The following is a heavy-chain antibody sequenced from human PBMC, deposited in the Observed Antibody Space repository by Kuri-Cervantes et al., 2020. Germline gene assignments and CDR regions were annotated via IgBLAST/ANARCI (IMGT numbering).Heavy chain of an antibody. CDR3: AKEVSYEDDAFDI. Sequence: GESLKISCAASGFTFSSYSMNWVRQAPGKGLEWVSSISSSSSYIYYADSVKGRFTISRDNAKNSLYLQMNSLRAEDTAVYYCAKEVSYEDDAFDIWGQGTMVTVSS. J-gene: IGHJ3*02. CDR2: ISSSSSYI. D-gene: IGHD5-18*01. V-gene: IGHV3-21*04. CDR1: GFTFSSYS.